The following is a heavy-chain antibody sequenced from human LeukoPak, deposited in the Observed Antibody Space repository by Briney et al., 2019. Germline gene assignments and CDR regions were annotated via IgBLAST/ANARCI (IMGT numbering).Heavy chain of an antibody. V-gene: IGHV5-10-1*01. J-gene: IGHJ4*02. Sequence: GESLKISCKGSGYRFTNYWISWVRQMPGNGLEWMGRIDPSDSYTKYSPSFEGHVTISVDKSSSTAFLQWNSLMASDSAMYYCATGASKVTTDFANYWGQGTQVAVSS. D-gene: IGHD4-17*01. CDR1: GYRFTNYW. CDR3: ATGASKVTTDFANY. CDR2: IDPSDSYT.